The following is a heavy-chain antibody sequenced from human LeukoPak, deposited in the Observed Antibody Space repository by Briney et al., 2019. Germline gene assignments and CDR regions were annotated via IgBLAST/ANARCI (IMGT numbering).Heavy chain of an antibody. CDR3: ARDRGGIVVVTAISDWFDP. CDR1: GYTFTSYG. J-gene: IGHJ5*02. Sequence: ASVKVSCKASGYTFTSYGISWVRQAPGQGLEWMGWISAYNGNTNYAQKLQGRVTMTTDTSTSTAYMELSSLRSEDTAVYYCARDRGGIVVVTAISDWFDPWGQGTLVTVSS. D-gene: IGHD2-21*02. V-gene: IGHV1-18*04. CDR2: ISAYNGNT.